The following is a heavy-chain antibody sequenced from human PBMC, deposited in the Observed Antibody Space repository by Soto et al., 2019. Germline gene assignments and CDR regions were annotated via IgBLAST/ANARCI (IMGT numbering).Heavy chain of an antibody. D-gene: IGHD1-20*01. V-gene: IGHV3-30*19. CDR1: GFTFSSYG. J-gene: IGHJ6*02. CDR3: VRERTPITVVNYYYGMDV. CDR2: ISYDGSNK. Sequence: GGSLRLSCAASGFTFSSYGMHWVRQAPGKGLEWVAVISYDGSNKYYADSVKGRFTISRDNSKNTLYLQMNSLRAEDTAVYYCVRERTPITVVNYYYGMDVWGQGTTVTVSS.